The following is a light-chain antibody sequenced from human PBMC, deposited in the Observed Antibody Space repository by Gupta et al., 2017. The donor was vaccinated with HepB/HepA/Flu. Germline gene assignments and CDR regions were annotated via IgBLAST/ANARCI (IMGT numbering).Light chain of an antibody. CDR1: SSDVGNHNY. Sequence: QSALTQPASVSGSPGQSNTISCTGTSSDVGNHNYVSWYQQHPGKAPKLMIFDVSNRPSGVSNRFSGSKSGNTASLTISGLQAEDEADYYCSSYTRSSTRVFGGGTKLTVL. V-gene: IGLV2-14*03. CDR2: DVS. CDR3: SSYTRSSTRV. J-gene: IGLJ3*02.